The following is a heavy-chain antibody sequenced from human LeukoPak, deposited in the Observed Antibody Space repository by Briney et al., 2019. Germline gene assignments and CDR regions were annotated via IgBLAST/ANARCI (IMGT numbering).Heavy chain of an antibody. Sequence: GGSLTLSCVASGFTFSNYVMNWVRQAPGKGLQWVASISFGTGSTYYADFVKGRFTISRDTSRNTLYLQMNSLEIEDTAVYYCAKSGRATDYWGQGTLVTVSS. CDR1: GFTFSNYV. CDR3: AKSGRATDY. J-gene: IGHJ4*02. V-gene: IGHV3-23*01. CDR2: ISFGTGST. D-gene: IGHD3-10*01.